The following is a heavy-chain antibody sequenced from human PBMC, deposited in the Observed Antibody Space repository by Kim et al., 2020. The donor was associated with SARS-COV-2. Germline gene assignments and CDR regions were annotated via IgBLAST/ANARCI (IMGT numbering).Heavy chain of an antibody. CDR2: NT. D-gene: IGHD6-19*01. V-gene: IGHV3-30*15. J-gene: IGHJ4*02. Sequence: NTNYQESVKGRCTISRDNSKNTLYLQVSSLGPEATAMYYCASLGAVGGTAYWGQGTLVTVSS. CDR3: ASLGAVGGTAY.